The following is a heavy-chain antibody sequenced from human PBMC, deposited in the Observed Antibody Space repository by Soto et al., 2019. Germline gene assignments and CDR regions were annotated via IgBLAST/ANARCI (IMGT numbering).Heavy chain of an antibody. D-gene: IGHD6-13*01. Sequence: PEGSLRLSCAASGFIFSSYAMSWVRQAPGKGLEWVSAISGSGGSTYYADSVKGRFTISRDNSKNTLYLQMNSLRAEDTAVYYCAKAPIGSLRRVYYYVMVVWCQGTTVTDSS. CDR1: GFIFSSYA. V-gene: IGHV3-23*01. CDR3: AKAPIGSLRRVYYYVMVV. J-gene: IGHJ6*02. CDR2: ISGSGGST.